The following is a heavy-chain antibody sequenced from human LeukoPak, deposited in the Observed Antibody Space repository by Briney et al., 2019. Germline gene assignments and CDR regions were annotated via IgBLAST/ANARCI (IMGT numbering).Heavy chain of an antibody. J-gene: IGHJ3*02. Sequence: PGGSLRLSCAASGFIVSNNYMSWVRQAPGKGLEWVSIIYSDGTTYYTDSVKGRFTISRDNSKNTLYLQMNSLRAEDTAVYYCAKDLPKRAFDIWGQGTMVTVSS. CDR2: IYSDGTT. V-gene: IGHV3-53*05. CDR3: AKDLPKRAFDI. CDR1: GFIVSNNY.